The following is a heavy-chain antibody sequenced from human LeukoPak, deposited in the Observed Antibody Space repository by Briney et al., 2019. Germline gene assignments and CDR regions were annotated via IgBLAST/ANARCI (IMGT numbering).Heavy chain of an antibody. CDR1: GGSISNYY. Sequence: SETLSLTCTVSGGSISNYYWVWIRQPPGKGLEWIGYIYSSGSTNYNPSLKSRVTISVDTSKNQFSLKLSSVTAADTAVYYCASEKSQDGYNGYWGQGTLVTVSS. V-gene: IGHV4-59*08. J-gene: IGHJ4*02. CDR3: ASEKSQDGYNGY. D-gene: IGHD5-24*01. CDR2: IYSSGST.